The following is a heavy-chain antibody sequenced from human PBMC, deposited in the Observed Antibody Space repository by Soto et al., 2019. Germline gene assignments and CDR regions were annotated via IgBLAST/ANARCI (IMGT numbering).Heavy chain of an antibody. CDR1: GGTFSSYA. Sequence: SVKVSCKASGGTFSSYAISWVRQAPGQGLEWMGGIIPIFGTANYAQKFQGRVTITADESTSTAYMELSSLRSEDTAVYYCARVGHAGTSFDYWGQGTLVTVSS. V-gene: IGHV1-69*13. CDR3: ARVGHAGTSFDY. CDR2: IIPIFGTA. D-gene: IGHD3-10*01. J-gene: IGHJ4*02.